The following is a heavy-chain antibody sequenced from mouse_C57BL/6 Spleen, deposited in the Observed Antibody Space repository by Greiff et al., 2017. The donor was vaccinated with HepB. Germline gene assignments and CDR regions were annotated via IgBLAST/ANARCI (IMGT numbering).Heavy chain of an antibody. CDR3: ARYGNGAMDY. V-gene: IGHV1-4*01. CDR2: INPSSGYT. Sequence: QVQLKQSGAELARPGASVKMSCKASGYAFTSYTMHWVKQRPGHGLEWIGYINPSSGYTKYNQKFKDKATLTADKSSSTAYMQLSSLTSEDSAVYYCARYGNGAMDYWGQGTSVTVSS. J-gene: IGHJ4*01. CDR1: GYAFTSYT. D-gene: IGHD1-1*01.